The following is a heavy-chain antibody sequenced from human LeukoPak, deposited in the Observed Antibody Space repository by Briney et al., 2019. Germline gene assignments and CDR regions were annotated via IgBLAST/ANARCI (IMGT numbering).Heavy chain of an antibody. CDR1: GFTFSAYY. CDR3: AKRPNYYDNDGYSYSYFDY. CDR2: ISGGGST. D-gene: IGHD3-22*01. J-gene: IGHJ4*02. V-gene: IGHV3-23*01. Sequence: GGSLRLSCAASGFTFSAYYVTWIRQAPGKGLEWVSAISGGGSTYYADSVKGQFTISRDNSKNTLYLQINSLRAEDTAVYYCAKRPNYYDNDGYSYSYFDYWGQGILVTVSS.